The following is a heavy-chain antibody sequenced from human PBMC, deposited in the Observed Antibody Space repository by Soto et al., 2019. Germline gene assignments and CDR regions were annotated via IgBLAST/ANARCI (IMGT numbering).Heavy chain of an antibody. V-gene: IGHV3-7*01. CDR1: GLTFSSHY. J-gene: IGHJ4*02. CDR2: IKPDGSGS. Sequence: EVQLVESGGGLVQPGGSLRLSCAVSGLTFSSHYMTWVSQAPGKGLEWEASIKPDGSGSYYVDSVEGRCTLYRDNAKKSLYLEINSLRAGVTAVYYCANGLNWLNFWGQVTLVTVSS. D-gene: IGHD6-19*01. CDR3: ANGLNWLNF.